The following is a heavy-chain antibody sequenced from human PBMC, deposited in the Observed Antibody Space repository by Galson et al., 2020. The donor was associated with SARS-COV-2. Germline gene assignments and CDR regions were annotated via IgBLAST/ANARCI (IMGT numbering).Heavy chain of an antibody. CDR1: GFTFTNYG. Sequence: TGGSLRLSCAASGFTFTNYGILWVRQVPGKGLEWVAVVWYDGTNKYYADSVKGRFTISKDNSKNTVYMQMNSLTDEDTGIYYCARALCAENRYYVVGIWCYFDYWGQGTLVTVSS. CDR3: ARALCAENRYYVVGIWCYFDY. J-gene: IGHJ4*02. CDR2: VWYDGTNK. D-gene: IGHD3-10*01. V-gene: IGHV3-33*01.